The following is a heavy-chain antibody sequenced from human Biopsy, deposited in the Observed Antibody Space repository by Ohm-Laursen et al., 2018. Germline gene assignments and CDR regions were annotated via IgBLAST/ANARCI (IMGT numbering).Heavy chain of an antibody. D-gene: IGHD3-9*01. CDR3: ARGSLKMDY. V-gene: IGHV4-4*07. Sequence: SETLSLTCSVSGTSLSNFYWSWIRQPAGKGLEWIGRIFPTGITNYNPSLKSRVTMSVDTSKNEFSLRLTSVTAADTAVYYCARGSLKMDYWGQGTLATVSS. J-gene: IGHJ4*02. CDR2: IFPTGIT. CDR1: GTSLSNFY.